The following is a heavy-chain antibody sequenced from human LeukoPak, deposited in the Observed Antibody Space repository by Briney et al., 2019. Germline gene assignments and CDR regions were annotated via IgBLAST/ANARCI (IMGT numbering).Heavy chain of an antibody. CDR2: ISGSGAST. J-gene: IGHJ4*02. V-gene: IGHV3-23*01. CDR1: GFTSSTNA. D-gene: IGHD1-26*01. Sequence: LPGGSLRLSCLTSGFTSSTNAMSWVRQAPGKGLEWISGISGSGASTYYADSVTGRFTTSRDNSRNTLYLQMNSLRGDDTAVYYCAKDVGKWESLHFFDYWGQGTLVTVSS. CDR3: AKDVGKWESLHFFDY.